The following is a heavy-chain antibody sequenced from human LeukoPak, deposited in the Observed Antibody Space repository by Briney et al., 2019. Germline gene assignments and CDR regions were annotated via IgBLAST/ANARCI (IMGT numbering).Heavy chain of an antibody. CDR2: INPNSGGT. D-gene: IGHD3-22*01. J-gene: IGHJ4*02. Sequence: ASVKVSCKASGYTFTGYYMHWVRQAPGQGLEWMGRINPNSGGTNYAQKFQGRVTMTRDTSISTAYMELSRLRSDDTAVYYCARGWAPDYYDSSGPDYWGQGTLVTVSS. CDR3: ARGWAPDYYDSSGPDY. V-gene: IGHV1-2*06. CDR1: GYTFTGYY.